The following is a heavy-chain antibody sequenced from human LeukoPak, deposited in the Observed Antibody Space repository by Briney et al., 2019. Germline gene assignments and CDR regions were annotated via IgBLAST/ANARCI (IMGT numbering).Heavy chain of an antibody. V-gene: IGHV3-30*18. CDR2: ILYDGGNK. Sequence: QPGGGLRRSSAAPGFTFCSYSMHRVRQGPGGRLQGGAVILYDGGNKYYADSVKGRFTISRDNTKNTRDLQMNSLKAEDTGVYDCAKDIGLLGCGEERRGHYYGMDVWGKGTTVTVSS. J-gene: IGHJ6*04. CDR1: GFTFCSYS. CDR3: AKDIGLLGCGEERRGHYYGMDV. D-gene: IGHD3-10*01.